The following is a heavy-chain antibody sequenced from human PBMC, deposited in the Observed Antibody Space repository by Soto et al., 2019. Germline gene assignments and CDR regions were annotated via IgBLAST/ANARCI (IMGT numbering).Heavy chain of an antibody. Sequence: VQLLESGGGLVQPGGSLRLSCAASGFTFRDYAMNWVRLSPGKGLEWVSDISGNGDSARHADSVKGRFTISRDNSRNTLYLQMNSLRVDDTAVYYWGKERRGSGWSVCNFWGQGTLVTVSS. J-gene: IGHJ4*02. CDR2: ISGNGDSA. CDR3: GKERRGSGWSVCNF. CDR1: GFTFRDYA. V-gene: IGHV3-23*01. D-gene: IGHD6-19*01.